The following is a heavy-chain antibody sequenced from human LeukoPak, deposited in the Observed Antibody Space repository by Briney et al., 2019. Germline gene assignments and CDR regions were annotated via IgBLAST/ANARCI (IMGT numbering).Heavy chain of an antibody. CDR1: GGSFSGYY. D-gene: IGHD6-13*01. CDR3: ARELGFRRCSSSWYSDNWFDP. J-gene: IGHJ5*02. V-gene: IGHV4-34*01. CDR2: INHSGST. Sequence: PSETLSLTCAVYGGSFSGYYWSWIRQPPGKGLEWIGEINHSGSTNYNPSLKSRVTISVDTSKNQFSLKLSSVTAADTAVYYCARELGFRRCSSSWYSDNWFDPWGQGTLVTVSS.